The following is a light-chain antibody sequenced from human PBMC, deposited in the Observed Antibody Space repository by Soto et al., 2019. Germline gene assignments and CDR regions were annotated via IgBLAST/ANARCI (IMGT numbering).Light chain of an antibody. Sequence: IVLTQSPATLSLSQGARATLSCRAGQSVSNYLAWYQQKPGQAPRLLIYDTFNRATGIPARFSGSGSGTDFTLTISRLEPEDLAVYFCVQRSTWPWTSGQGTKVEIK. CDR1: QSVSNY. J-gene: IGKJ1*01. V-gene: IGKV3-11*01. CDR2: DTF. CDR3: VQRSTWPWT.